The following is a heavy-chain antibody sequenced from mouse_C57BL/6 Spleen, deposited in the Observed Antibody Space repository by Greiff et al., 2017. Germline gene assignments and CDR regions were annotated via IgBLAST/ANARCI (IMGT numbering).Heavy chain of an antibody. J-gene: IGHJ1*03. V-gene: IGHV1-15*01. CDR1: GYTFTDYE. Sequence: QVQLKQSGAELVRPGASVTLSCKASGYTFTDYEMHWVKQTPVHGLEWIGALDPETGGTAYNQKFKGKAILTADKSSSTAYMELRSLTSEDSAVYYCTQRAYYDYEGYFDVWGTGTTVTVSS. CDR2: LDPETGGT. CDR3: TQRAYYDYEGYFDV. D-gene: IGHD2-4*01.